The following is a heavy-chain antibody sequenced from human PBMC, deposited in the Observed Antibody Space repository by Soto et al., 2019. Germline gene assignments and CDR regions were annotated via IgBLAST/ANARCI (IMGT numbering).Heavy chain of an antibody. V-gene: IGHV1-69*13. J-gene: IGHJ6*02. CDR2: IIPIFGTA. CDR3: AREGVVVVGATSHYYYGMDV. Sequence: SVKVSCKAPGGTFSSYAISWVRQAPGQGLEWMGGIIPIFGTANYAQKFQGRVTITADESTSTAYMELSSLRSEDTAVYYCAREGVVVVGATSHYYYGMDVWGQGTTVTVSS. CDR1: GGTFSSYA. D-gene: IGHD1-26*01.